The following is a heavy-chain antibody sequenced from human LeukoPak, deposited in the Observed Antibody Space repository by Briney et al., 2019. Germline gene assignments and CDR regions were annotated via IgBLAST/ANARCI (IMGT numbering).Heavy chain of an antibody. CDR1: GGSFSTYY. Sequence: PSETLSLTCTVSGGSFSTYYWSWIRQPPGKGLEWIGYIYYSGSTNYNPSLKSRVTISVDTSKNQFSLKLSFVTAADTAVYYCARDYYDSSGYWGAFDIWGQGTMVTVSS. CDR2: IYYSGST. V-gene: IGHV4-59*01. CDR3: ARDYYDSSGYWGAFDI. J-gene: IGHJ3*02. D-gene: IGHD3-22*01.